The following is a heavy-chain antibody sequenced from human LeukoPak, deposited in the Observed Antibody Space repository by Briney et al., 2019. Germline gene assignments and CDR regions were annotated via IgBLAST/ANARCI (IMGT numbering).Heavy chain of an antibody. CDR2: IRYDGSNK. J-gene: IGHJ6*03. Sequence: PGGSLRLSCAASGFTFSSYGMHWVRQAPGKGLEWVAFIRYDGSNKYYADSVKGRFTISRDNSKNTLYLQMNSLRAEDTAVYYCARRRAGWHYYYYMDVWGKGTTVTVSS. V-gene: IGHV3-30*02. D-gene: IGHD6-19*01. CDR1: GFTFSSYG. CDR3: ARRRAGWHYYYYMDV.